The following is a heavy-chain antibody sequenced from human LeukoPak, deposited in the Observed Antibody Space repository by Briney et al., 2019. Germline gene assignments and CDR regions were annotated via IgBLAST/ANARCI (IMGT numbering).Heavy chain of an antibody. V-gene: IGHV3-74*01. J-gene: IGHJ6*02. CDR3: ASRRFLDGYYYGMDV. D-gene: IGHD3-3*01. CDR2: INSDGSST. Sequence: PGGSRRLSCAASGVTFSSYWMHWVRQAPGKGLVWVSRINSDGSSTSYADSVKGRFTISRDNAKNTLYLQMNSLRAEDTAVYYCASRRFLDGYYYGMDVWGQGTTVTVSS. CDR1: GVTFSSYW.